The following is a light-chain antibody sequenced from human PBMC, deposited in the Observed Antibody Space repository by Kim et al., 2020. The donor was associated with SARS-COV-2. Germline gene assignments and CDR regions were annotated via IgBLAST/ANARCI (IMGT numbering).Light chain of an antibody. CDR1: IHRSSY. J-gene: IGLJ3*02. CDR3: NSRDSSGNHWV. CDR2: GKN. V-gene: IGLV3-19*01. Sequence: ALRQTVRDTCPGDIHRSSYAGGYQQKPGQAPVLVIDGKNNRPSGIPDRFSGSSSGNTASLTITGAQAEDEADYYCNSRDSSGNHWVFGGGTQLTVL.